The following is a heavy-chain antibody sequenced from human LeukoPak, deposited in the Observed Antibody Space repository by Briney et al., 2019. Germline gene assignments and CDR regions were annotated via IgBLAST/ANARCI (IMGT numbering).Heavy chain of an antibody. D-gene: IGHD6-19*01. CDR1: GFTFSTYW. J-gene: IGHJ3*02. CDR2: INSDGSRT. Sequence: SGGSLRLSCAASGFTFSTYWMHWVRQAPGKRLVWVSRINSDGSRTTYADSVKGRFTISRDNAKNTLYLQMNSLRTEDTAAYYCARPETQYSSGLDGFDIWGQGTMVTVSS. V-gene: IGHV3-74*01. CDR3: ARPETQYSSGLDGFDI.